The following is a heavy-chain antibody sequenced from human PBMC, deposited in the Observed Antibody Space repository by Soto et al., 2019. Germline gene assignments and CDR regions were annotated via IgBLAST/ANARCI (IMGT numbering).Heavy chain of an antibody. V-gene: IGHV3-48*02. J-gene: IGHJ4*02. D-gene: IGHD5-12*01. Sequence: GGSLRLSCAASGFTFSSYSMNWVRQAPGKGLEWVSYISSSSSTIYYADSVKGRFTISRDNAKNSLYLQMNSLRDEDTAVYYCARDPEMATNEYYFDYWGQGTLVTVSS. CDR1: GFTFSSYS. CDR3: ARDPEMATNEYYFDY. CDR2: ISSSSSTI.